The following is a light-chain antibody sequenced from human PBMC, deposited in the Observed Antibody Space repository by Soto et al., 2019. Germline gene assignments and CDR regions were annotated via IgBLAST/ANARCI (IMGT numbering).Light chain of an antibody. CDR3: QQYNSYLYT. Sequence: IRMSQSPSSVSASAGDRVTITCRASQSISTWLAWYQQKPGKAPKLLISGASSLESGVPSRFSGSGSGTEFTLTISSLQPDDFATYYCQQYNSYLYTFGQGTKVDI. J-gene: IGKJ2*01. CDR2: GAS. CDR1: QSISTW. V-gene: IGKV1-5*01.